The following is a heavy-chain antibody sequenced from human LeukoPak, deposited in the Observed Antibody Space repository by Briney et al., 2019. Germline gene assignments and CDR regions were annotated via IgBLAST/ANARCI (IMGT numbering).Heavy chain of an antibody. J-gene: IGHJ4*02. Sequence: GGSLRLSCAASGFTFSNHGMHWVRQAPGRGLEWVAFIRYDGSTKYYADSVKGRFTISRDNSENTVYVQMSSLRAEDTAVYYCAKDRGSSGSYYTFDYWGQGTLVTVSS. CDR3: AKDRGSSGSYYTFDY. D-gene: IGHD3-10*01. CDR2: IRYDGSTK. V-gene: IGHV3-30*02. CDR1: GFTFSNHG.